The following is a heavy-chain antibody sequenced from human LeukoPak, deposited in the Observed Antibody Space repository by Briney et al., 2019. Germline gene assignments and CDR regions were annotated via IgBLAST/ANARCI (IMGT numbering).Heavy chain of an antibody. CDR1: GGSISSYY. CDR3: ARSYCSGGSCWVYFDY. J-gene: IGHJ4*02. Sequence: KPSETLSLTCTVSGGSISSYYWSWIRQPPGKGLEWIGNNYYSGSTNYNPSLKSRVTISVDTSKNQFSLKLSSVTAADTAIYYCARSYCSGGSCWVYFDYWGQGTLVTVSS. D-gene: IGHD2-15*01. V-gene: IGHV4-59*08. CDR2: NYYSGST.